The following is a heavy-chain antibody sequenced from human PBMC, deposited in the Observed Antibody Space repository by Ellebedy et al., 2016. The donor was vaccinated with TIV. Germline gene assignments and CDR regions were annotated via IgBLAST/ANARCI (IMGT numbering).Heavy chain of an antibody. V-gene: IGHV3-11*01. CDR3: ASGYSGTGDDY. Sequence: GESLKISXEVSGYTFSDYYMNWIRQAPGKGLEWISYISSSGSTIYYADSVRGRFTISRDNAKNSLSLQMNSLRAEDTAVYFCASGYSGTGDDYWGQGTLVTVSS. J-gene: IGHJ4*02. D-gene: IGHD1-26*01. CDR2: ISSSGSTI. CDR1: GYTFSDYY.